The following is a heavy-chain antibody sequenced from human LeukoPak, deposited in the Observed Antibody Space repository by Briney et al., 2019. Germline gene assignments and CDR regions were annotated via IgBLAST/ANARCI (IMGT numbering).Heavy chain of an antibody. J-gene: IGHJ5*02. D-gene: IGHD3-22*01. V-gene: IGHV3-30*01. Sequence: PGRSLRLSCAASGFTFSSYAMHWVRQAPGKGLERVAVISYDGSNKYYADSVKGRFTISRDNSKNTLYLQMNSLRAEDTAVYYCARDYYGPWGQGTLVTVSS. CDR3: ARDYYGP. CDR2: ISYDGSNK. CDR1: GFTFSSYA.